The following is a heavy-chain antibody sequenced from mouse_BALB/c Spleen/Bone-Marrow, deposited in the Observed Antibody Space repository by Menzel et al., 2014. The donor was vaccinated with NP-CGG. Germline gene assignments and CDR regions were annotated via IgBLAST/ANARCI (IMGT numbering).Heavy chain of an antibody. CDR1: GYTFTSYW. V-gene: IGHV1-69*02. D-gene: IGHD2-4*01. Sequence: QVQLKESGAELVKPGAPVKLSCKASGYTFTSYWMNWVKQRPGRGLEWIGRIDPSDSETHYNQKFKDKATLTVDKSSSTAYIQLSSLTSEDSAVYYCARDGVITSYYAMDYCGQGTSVAVSS. CDR3: ARDGVITSYYAMDY. J-gene: IGHJ4*01. CDR2: IDPSDSET.